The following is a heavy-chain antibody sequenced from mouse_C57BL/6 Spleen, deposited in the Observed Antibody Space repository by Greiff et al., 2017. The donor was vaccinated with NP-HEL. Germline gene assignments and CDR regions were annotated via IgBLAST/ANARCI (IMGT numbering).Heavy chain of an antibody. Sequence: QVQLQQPGAELVMPGASVKLSCKASGYTFTSYWMPWVKQRPGQGLEWIGEIDPSDSYTNYNQKFKGKSTLTVDKSSSTAYMQLSSLTSEDSAVYYCARPLYDGPFAYWGQGTLVTVSA. CDR3: ARPLYDGPFAY. CDR1: GYTFTSYW. CDR2: IDPSDSYT. J-gene: IGHJ3*01. V-gene: IGHV1-69*01. D-gene: IGHD2-3*01.